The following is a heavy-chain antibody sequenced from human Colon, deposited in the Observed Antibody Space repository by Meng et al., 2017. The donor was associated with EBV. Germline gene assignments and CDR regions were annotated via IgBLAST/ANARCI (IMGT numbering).Heavy chain of an antibody. CDR3: ASFDHIPRRNYFDY. J-gene: IGHJ4*02. CDR2: IHHSGSA. V-gene: IGHV4-30-4*01. CDR1: GCSMSSGTYY. D-gene: IGHD2-21*01. Sequence: PSHPLSLTCPVSGCSMSSGTYYLSWIRQPPGEGLEWIGYIHHSGSAYYNPSLKSRVSSSVDTSKNQFSLNLNSVTAADTAVYYXASFDHIPRRNYFDYWGQGTLVTVSS.